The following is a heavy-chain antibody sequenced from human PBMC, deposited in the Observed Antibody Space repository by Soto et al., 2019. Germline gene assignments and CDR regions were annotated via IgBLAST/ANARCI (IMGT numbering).Heavy chain of an antibody. CDR1: GGSISSSSYY. J-gene: IGHJ4*02. Sequence: SETLSLTCTVSGGSISSSSYYWGWIRQPPGKGLEWIGSIYYSGSTYYNPSLKSRVTISVDTSKNQFSLKLSSVTAADTAVYYCASHVAGSSSGLYYWGQGTLVTVSS. CDR3: ASHVAGSSSGLYY. D-gene: IGHD6-19*01. V-gene: IGHV4-39*01. CDR2: IYYSGST.